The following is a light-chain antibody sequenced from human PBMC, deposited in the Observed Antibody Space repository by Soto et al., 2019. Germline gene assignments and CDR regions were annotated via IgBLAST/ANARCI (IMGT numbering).Light chain of an antibody. CDR3: SSYTSSSTWV. Sequence: QSVLTQPASVSGSPGQSITISCTGTSSDVGGYKYVSWYQQHPGKAPKLMIYEVSNRPSGVSNRFSGAKTGNTASLTISGLQAEGEADYYCSSYTSSSTWVFGGGTKVTVL. CDR1: SSDVGGYKY. V-gene: IGLV2-14*01. CDR2: EVS. J-gene: IGLJ3*02.